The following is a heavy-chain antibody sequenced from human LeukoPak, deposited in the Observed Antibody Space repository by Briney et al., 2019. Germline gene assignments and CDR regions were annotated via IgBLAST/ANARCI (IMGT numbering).Heavy chain of an antibody. CDR3: ARGSSSYDVLSGYYDGYLDY. CDR1: GFTSSSYW. D-gene: IGHD3-3*01. CDR2: IKDDGSEK. V-gene: IGHV3-7*01. J-gene: IGHJ4*02. Sequence: GGSLRLSCAASGFTSSSYWTNWVRQPPGKGLEWVATIKDDGSEKYYVDSVKGRFTISRDNAKNSLNLQMNSLRVEDTAVYFCARGSSSYDVLSGYYDGYLDYWGQGTLVAASS.